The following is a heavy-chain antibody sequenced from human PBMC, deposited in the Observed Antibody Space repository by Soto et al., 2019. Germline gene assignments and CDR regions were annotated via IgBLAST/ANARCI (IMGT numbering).Heavy chain of an antibody. V-gene: IGHV3-48*01. CDR3: AREAYYDFWSGYSNYYYYMDV. Sequence: GGSLRLSCAASGFTFSSYSMNWVRQAPGKGLEWVSYISSSSSTIYYADSVKGRFTISRDKAKNSLYLQMNSLRAEDTAVYYCAREAYYDFWSGYSNYYYYMDVWGKGTTVTVSS. J-gene: IGHJ6*03. D-gene: IGHD3-3*01. CDR2: ISSSSSTI. CDR1: GFTFSSYS.